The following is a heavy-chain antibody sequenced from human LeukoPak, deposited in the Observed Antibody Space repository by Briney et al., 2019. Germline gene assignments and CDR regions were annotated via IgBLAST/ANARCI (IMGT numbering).Heavy chain of an antibody. J-gene: IGHJ4*02. Sequence: ASVKVSCKVSGYTFTDYYMHWVQQAPGKGLEWVGLVDPADGKTIYAEKFQGRVTITADTSTDTAYMELSSLRSEDTAVYYRATASIDWGQGTLVTVSS. D-gene: IGHD6-6*01. CDR1: GYTFTDYY. V-gene: IGHV1-69-2*01. CDR2: VDPADGKT. CDR3: ATASID.